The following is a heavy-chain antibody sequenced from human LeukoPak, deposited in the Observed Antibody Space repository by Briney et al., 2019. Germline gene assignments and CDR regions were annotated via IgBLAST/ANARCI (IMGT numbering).Heavy chain of an antibody. J-gene: IGHJ5*02. D-gene: IGHD6-19*01. V-gene: IGHV1-18*01. CDR3: ARDPGSFLSSSGWLNWFGP. Sequence: ASVKVSCKTSGYTFRNFGISWVRQAPGQGLEWMGWISGYNGNTNYAQKFQGRVTMTPDTSTSTVYMELRSLRSDDTAVYYCARDPGSFLSSSGWLNWFGPWGQGTLVTVSS. CDR2: ISGYNGNT. CDR1: GYTFRNFG.